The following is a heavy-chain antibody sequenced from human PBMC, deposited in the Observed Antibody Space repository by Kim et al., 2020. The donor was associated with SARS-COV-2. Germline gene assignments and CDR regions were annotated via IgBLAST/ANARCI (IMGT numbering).Heavy chain of an antibody. V-gene: IGHV4-31*02. D-gene: IGHD3-10*01. J-gene: IGHJ3*02. Sequence: LTRRVTISVDTSKNQFSLKLSSVTAADTAVYYCARVEGSGSYYNPDAVDIWGQGTMVTVSS. CDR3: ARVEGSGSYYNPDAVDI.